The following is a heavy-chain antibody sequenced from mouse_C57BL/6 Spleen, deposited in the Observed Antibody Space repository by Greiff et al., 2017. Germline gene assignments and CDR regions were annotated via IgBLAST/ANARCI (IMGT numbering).Heavy chain of an antibody. J-gene: IGHJ2*01. Sequence: EVKLVESGAELVRPGASVKLSCTASGFNIKDDYMHWVKQRPEQGLEWIGWIDPENGDTEYATKFQGKATITADTSSNTAYLQLSSLTSEDTAVYYCTADSNYVGGYFDYWGQGTTLTVSS. CDR1: GFNIKDDY. D-gene: IGHD2-5*01. CDR2: IDPENGDT. CDR3: TADSNYVGGYFDY. V-gene: IGHV14-4*01.